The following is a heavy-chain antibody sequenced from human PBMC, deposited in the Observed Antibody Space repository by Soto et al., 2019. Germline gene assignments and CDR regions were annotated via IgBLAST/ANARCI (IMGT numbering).Heavy chain of an antibody. CDR3: ARARVIVPAVFGMDV. D-gene: IGHD2-2*01. CDR2: INHSGST. J-gene: IGHJ6*02. Sequence: QVQLQQWGAGLLKPSETLSLTCAVYGGSFSGYYWCWIRQPPGKGLEWIGEINHSGSTNYNPSLKSRVTVSVDTSTNQSYRKLSSVTAADTAVYYCARARVIVPAVFGMDVWGQGTTVTVSS. V-gene: IGHV4-34*01. CDR1: GGSFSGYY.